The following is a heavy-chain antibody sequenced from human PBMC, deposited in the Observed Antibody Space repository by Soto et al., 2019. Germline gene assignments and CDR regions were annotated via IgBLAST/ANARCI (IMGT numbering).Heavy chain of an antibody. J-gene: IGHJ4*02. D-gene: IGHD6-19*01. V-gene: IGHV3-23*01. CDR3: AKGRGSGWAWYFNN. CDR1: GFTFKESA. Sequence: PGESLSLSCAASGFTFKESAMNWVRQAPGKGLEWVASISDTGASTWYAESVRGRLSISRDNSKNTLCLQMNSLRGEDTAVYYCAKGRGSGWAWYFNNWGQGTLVTVSS. CDR2: ISDTGAST.